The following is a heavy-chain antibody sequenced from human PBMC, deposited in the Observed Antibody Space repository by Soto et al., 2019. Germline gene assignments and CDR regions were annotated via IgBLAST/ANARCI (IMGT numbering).Heavy chain of an antibody. CDR1: GGTSSSYA. V-gene: IGHV1-69*13. CDR2: IIPIFGTA. Sequence: SVKVSCKASGGTSSSYAISWVRQAPGQGLEWMGGIIPIFGTANYAQKFQGRVTITADESTSTAYMELSSLRSEDTAVYYCARATRYSGYDWDFDYWGQGTLVTVSS. D-gene: IGHD5-12*01. CDR3: ARATRYSGYDWDFDY. J-gene: IGHJ4*02.